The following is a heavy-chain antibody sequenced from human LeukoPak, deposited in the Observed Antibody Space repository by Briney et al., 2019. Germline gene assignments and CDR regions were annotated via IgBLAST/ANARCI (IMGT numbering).Heavy chain of an antibody. J-gene: IGHJ4*02. Sequence: PGGSLRLSCAASRFTFDDYAMHWVRQAPGKGLEWVSGISWNSVGIGYADSVKGRFTISRDNAKNSLYLQMNSLRAEDTALYYCARSCRSGYYSGFDYWGQGTLVTVSS. CDR2: ISWNSVGI. CDR1: RFTFDDYA. V-gene: IGHV3-9*01. D-gene: IGHD3-3*01. CDR3: ARSCRSGYYSGFDY.